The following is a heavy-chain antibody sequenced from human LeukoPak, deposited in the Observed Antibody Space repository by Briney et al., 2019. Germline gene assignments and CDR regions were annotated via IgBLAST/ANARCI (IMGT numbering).Heavy chain of an antibody. V-gene: IGHV3-23*01. J-gene: IGHJ4*02. CDR3: AKSDAYDTTYYFDF. Sequence: GGSLRLSCVASGFTFSSYALTWVRQAPGKGLEWVSEISGSGVSSYYADSVKGRFTISRDNSKSTLYLQMKSLRAEDTAVYFCAKSDAYDTTYYFDFWGQGTLVTVSS. CDR1: GFTFSSYA. CDR2: ISGSGVSS. D-gene: IGHD3-22*01.